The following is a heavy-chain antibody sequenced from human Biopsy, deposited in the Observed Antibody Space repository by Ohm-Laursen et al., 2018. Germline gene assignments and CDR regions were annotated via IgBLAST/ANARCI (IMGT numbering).Heavy chain of an antibody. Sequence: GTLSLTCSVSGGSLNNHYWSWIRQSPGKGLEWLAYIYSSGRTNYNPSLKSRIIVSGATSKNQPSLKVTSVTATDTAMYYCARHDRSGYWGLDYWGQGALVTVSA. CDR2: IYSSGRT. CDR1: GGSLNNHY. J-gene: IGHJ4*02. D-gene: IGHD3-22*01. CDR3: ARHDRSGYWGLDY. V-gene: IGHV4-4*08.